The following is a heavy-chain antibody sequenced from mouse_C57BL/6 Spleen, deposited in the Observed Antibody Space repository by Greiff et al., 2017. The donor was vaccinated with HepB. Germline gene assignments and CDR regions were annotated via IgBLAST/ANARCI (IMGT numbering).Heavy chain of an antibody. V-gene: IGHV3-6*01. J-gene: IGHJ4*01. CDR2: ISYDGSN. CDR1: GYSITSGYY. Sequence: EVQLVESGPGLVKPSQSLSLTCSVTGYSITSGYYWNWIRQFPGNKLEWMGYISYDGSNNYNPSLKNRISITRDTSKNQFFLKLNSVTTEDTATYYCARSNYTTLYAMDYWGQGTSVTVSS. D-gene: IGHD2-5*01. CDR3: ARSNYTTLYAMDY.